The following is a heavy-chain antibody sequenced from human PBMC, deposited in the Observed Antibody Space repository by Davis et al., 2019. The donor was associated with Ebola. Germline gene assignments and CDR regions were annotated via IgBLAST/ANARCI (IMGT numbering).Heavy chain of an antibody. CDR2: INHSGRT. CDR3: AGIRGQWLED. CDR1: RESFSGDY. J-gene: IGHJ4*02. D-gene: IGHD6-19*01. Sequence: PSETLSLTCAVYRESFSGDYWTWTRRSPGKGMEWIGEINHSGRTYYNPSLNGRVTISLDTSKRQVSLKLNSVTAADSALYYCAGIRGQWLEDWGQGTRVTVSS. V-gene: IGHV4-34*01.